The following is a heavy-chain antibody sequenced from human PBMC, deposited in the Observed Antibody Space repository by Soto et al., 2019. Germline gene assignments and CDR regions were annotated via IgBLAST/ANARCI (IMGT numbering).Heavy chain of an antibody. Sequence: GGSLRLSCAASGFTFSSYAMSWVRQAPGKGLEWVSAISGSGGSTYYADSVKGRFTIARDNSKNTLYLQMNSLRAEDTAVYYCAKARDFWSGDDYYYGMDVWGQGTMVTVSS. CDR1: GFTFSSYA. CDR2: ISGSGGST. J-gene: IGHJ6*02. D-gene: IGHD3-3*01. CDR3: AKARDFWSGDDYYYGMDV. V-gene: IGHV3-23*01.